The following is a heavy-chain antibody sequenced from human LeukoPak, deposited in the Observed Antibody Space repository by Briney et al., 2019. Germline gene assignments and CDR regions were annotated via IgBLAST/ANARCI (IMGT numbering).Heavy chain of an antibody. D-gene: IGHD6-19*01. V-gene: IGHV3-30*02. CDR2: IRSDGSNK. CDR3: AKDLTQWSKHYNYYMDV. Sequence: GGSLRLSCAASGFTFSSYGMHWVRQAPGTGLEWVAFIRSDGSNKNYADSVKGRFTISRDNSKNTLYLQMNSLRAEDTAVYYCAKDLTQWSKHYNYYMDVWGKGTTVTISS. J-gene: IGHJ6*03. CDR1: GFTFSSYG.